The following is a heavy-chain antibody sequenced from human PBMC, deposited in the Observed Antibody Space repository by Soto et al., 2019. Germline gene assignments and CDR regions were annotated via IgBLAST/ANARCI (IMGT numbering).Heavy chain of an antibody. D-gene: IGHD2-21*01. V-gene: IGHV3-15*07. CDR2: IKSIRDGGTA. CDR3: CTDFHFCSLFVRHDY. CDR1: GFTISDAW. J-gene: IGHJ4*01. Sequence: EVQLVESGGGLVKPGGSLRLSCAASGFTISDAWINWVRQAPGMGLEWVGRIKSIRDGGTADFDALVRAIFAISRDDSNILIYLQINSLNTEDTAVYDCCTDFHFCSLFVRHDYWGHGTLVTVSS.